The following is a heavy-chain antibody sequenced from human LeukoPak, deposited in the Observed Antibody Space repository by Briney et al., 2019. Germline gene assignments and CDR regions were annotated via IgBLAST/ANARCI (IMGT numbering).Heavy chain of an antibody. J-gene: IGHJ4*02. CDR2: INHSGST. V-gene: IGHV4-34*01. Sequence: SETLSLTCAVYGGSFSGYYWSWIRQPPGKGLEWIGEINHSGSTNYNPSLKSRVTISVDTSKNQFSLKLSSVTAADTAVYYCARGRGVHQYYYDSSGYFDYWGQGTPVTVSS. CDR1: GGSFSGYY. CDR3: ARGRGVHQYYYDSSGYFDY. D-gene: IGHD3-22*01.